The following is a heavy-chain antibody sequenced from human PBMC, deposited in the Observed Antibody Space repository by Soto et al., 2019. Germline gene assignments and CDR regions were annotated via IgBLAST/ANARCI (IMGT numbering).Heavy chain of an antibody. D-gene: IGHD2-15*01. CDR1: GGSFSGYY. V-gene: IGHV4-34*01. Sequence: SETLSLTCGVYGGSFSGYYWSWIRQPPGKGLEWIGEINHSGSTNYNPSLKSRVTISVDTSKNQFSLKLSSVTAADAAVYYCARGSLVVAASFDYWGQGTLVTVSS. J-gene: IGHJ4*02. CDR2: INHSGST. CDR3: ARGSLVVAASFDY.